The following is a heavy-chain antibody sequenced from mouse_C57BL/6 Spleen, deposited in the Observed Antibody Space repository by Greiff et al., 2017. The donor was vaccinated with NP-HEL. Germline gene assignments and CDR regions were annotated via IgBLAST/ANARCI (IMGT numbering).Heavy chain of an antibody. CDR1: GYAFTNYL. Sequence: QVQLQQSGAELVRPGTSVKVSCKASGYAFTNYLIEWVKQRPGQGLEWIGVINPGSGGANYNEKFKGKATLTADKSSSTAYMQLSSLTSEDSAVYFCARGDYALYYFDYWGQGTTLTVPS. V-gene: IGHV1-54*01. CDR3: ARGDYALYYFDY. CDR2: INPGSGGA. D-gene: IGHD2-4*01. J-gene: IGHJ2*01.